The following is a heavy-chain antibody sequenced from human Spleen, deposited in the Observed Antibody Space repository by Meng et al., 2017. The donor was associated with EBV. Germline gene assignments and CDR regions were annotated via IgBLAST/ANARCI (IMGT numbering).Heavy chain of an antibody. Sequence: QVQLVQSGAEVKKPGASVTGSCKASGYTFPSYDINWVRQAAGQGLEWVGWMNPKSGNTGYAQKFQGRVTMTWNASITTAYMELYSLRSEDTAVYYCARVARPTYNWFDPWGQGTLVTVSS. D-gene: IGHD1-14*01. V-gene: IGHV1-8*01. CDR3: ARVARPTYNWFDP. J-gene: IGHJ5*02. CDR2: MNPKSGNT. CDR1: GYTFPSYD.